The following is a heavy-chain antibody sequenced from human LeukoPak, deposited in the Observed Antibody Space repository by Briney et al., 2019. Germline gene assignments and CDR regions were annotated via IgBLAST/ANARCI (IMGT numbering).Heavy chain of an antibody. D-gene: IGHD5-12*01. CDR1: GFTFSSYE. J-gene: IGHJ6*04. CDR3: ARRRVATIRYYYYYGMDV. Sequence: GGSLRLSCAASGFTFSSYEMNWVRQAPGKGLEWVAVIWYDGGNKYYADSVKGRFTISRDDSKNTLYLQMNSLRAEDTAVYYCARRRVATIRYYYYYGMDVWGKGTTVTVSS. V-gene: IGHV3-33*08. CDR2: IWYDGGNK.